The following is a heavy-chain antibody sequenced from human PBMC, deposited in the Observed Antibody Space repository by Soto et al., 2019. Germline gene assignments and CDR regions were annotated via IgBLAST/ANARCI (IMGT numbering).Heavy chain of an antibody. Sequence: EVQLVETGGGLIQPGGSLRLSCAASGFTVSSNYMSWVRQAPGKGLELVSVIYSGGSTYYADSVKGRFTISRDNSKNTLYLQVNSLRAEDTAVYYGAGKSGSGWYYYYDSWGQGTLVTVSS. CDR3: AGKSGSGWYYYYDS. CDR2: IYSGGST. V-gene: IGHV3-53*02. D-gene: IGHD6-19*01. J-gene: IGHJ4*02. CDR1: GFTVSSNY.